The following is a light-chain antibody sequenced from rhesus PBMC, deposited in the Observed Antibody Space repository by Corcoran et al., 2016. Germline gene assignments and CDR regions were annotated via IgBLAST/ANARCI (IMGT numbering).Light chain of an antibody. J-gene: IGKJ4*01. CDR2: QAS. Sequence: DIQMTQSPSSLSASVGDRVTITCRTSENVNNYLNWYQQKPGKAPKLLIYQASTLQSGVPSRFSGSGSGTYYTFTISSLQSEDVATYYCQHNYDTPLTFGGGTKVEIK. CDR1: ENVNNY. CDR3: QHNYDTPLT. V-gene: IGKV1-74*01.